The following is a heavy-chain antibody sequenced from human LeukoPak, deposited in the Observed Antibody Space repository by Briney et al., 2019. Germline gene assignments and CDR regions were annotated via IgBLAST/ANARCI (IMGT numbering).Heavy chain of an antibody. V-gene: IGHV3-73*01. J-gene: IGHJ4*02. CDR2: IGSKADNYAT. Sequence: GGSLRLSCAASGFTFSGSVMHCVRQASGKGLEWVGQIGSKADNYATAYAASVKGRFTISRDDSKNTAYLQVNSLKTEDTAVYFCTPLVPGHVAFDYWGQGTLVTVSS. CDR3: TPLVPGHVAFDY. D-gene: IGHD2-21*01. CDR1: GFTFSGSV.